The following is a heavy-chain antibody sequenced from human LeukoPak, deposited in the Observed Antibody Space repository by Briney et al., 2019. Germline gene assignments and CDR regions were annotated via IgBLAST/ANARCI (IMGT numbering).Heavy chain of an antibody. CDR1: GFTFSTYS. CDR3: ARDELGYDSSGYYYYFDF. D-gene: IGHD3-22*01. V-gene: IGHV3-48*01. Sequence: QTGGSLRLSCAASGFTFSTYSLNWVRQAPGKGLEWLSYISSSSSTIYYADSVKGRFTISRDNAKNSLYLQMNSLRAEDTAVYYCARDELGYDSSGYYYYFDFWGQGTLVTVSS. CDR2: ISSSSSTI. J-gene: IGHJ4*02.